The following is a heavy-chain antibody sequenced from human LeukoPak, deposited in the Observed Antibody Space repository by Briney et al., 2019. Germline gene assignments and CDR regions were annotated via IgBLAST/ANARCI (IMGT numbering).Heavy chain of an antibody. CDR2: INHSGST. CDR1: GGSFSGYY. D-gene: IGHD2/OR15-2a*01. J-gene: IGHJ4*02. CDR3: ARARYLIYFDC. V-gene: IGHV4-34*01. Sequence: SETLSLTCAVYGGSFSGYYWSWIRQPPGKGLEWIGEINHSGSTNYNPSLKSRVTISVDTSKNQFSLKLSSVTAADAAVYYCARARYLIYFDCWGQGTLVTVSS.